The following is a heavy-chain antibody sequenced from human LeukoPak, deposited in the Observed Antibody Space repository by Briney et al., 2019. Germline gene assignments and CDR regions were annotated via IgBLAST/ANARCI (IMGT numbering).Heavy chain of an antibody. CDR3: ARASLAYCGGDCYYYWYFDL. Sequence: SETLSLTCAVSGGSISSGGYSWSWIRQPPGKGLEWIGYIYHSGSTYYNPSLKSRVTISVDRSKNQFSLKLSSVTAADTAVYYCARASLAYCGGDCYYYWYFDLWGRGTLVTVSS. J-gene: IGHJ2*01. D-gene: IGHD2-21*02. V-gene: IGHV4-30-2*01. CDR1: GGSISSGGYS. CDR2: IYHSGST.